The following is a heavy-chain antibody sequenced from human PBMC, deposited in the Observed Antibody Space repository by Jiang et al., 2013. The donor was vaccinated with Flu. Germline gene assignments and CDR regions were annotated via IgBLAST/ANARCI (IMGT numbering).Heavy chain of an antibody. CDR2: IDWDDDK. CDR1: GFSLSTSGMC. CDR3: ARILVTTFDYYGMDV. D-gene: IGHD4-17*01. V-gene: IGHV2-70*01. J-gene: IGHJ6*02. Sequence: KPTQTLTLTCAFSGFSLSTSGMCVSWIRQPPGKALEWLALIDWDDDKYYSTSLKTRLTISKDTSKNQVVLTMTNMDPVDTATYYCARILVTTFDYYGMDVWGQGTTVTVSS.